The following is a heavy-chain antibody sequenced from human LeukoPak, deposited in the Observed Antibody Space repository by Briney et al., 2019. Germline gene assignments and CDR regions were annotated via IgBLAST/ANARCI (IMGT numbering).Heavy chain of an antibody. CDR2: ISAYNGNT. J-gene: IGHJ4*02. D-gene: IGHD3-3*01. CDR3: ARHPAHTYYDFWSGYYHTYYFDY. V-gene: IGHV1-18*01. CDR1: GGTFSSYA. Sequence: GASVKVSCKASGGTFSSYAISWVRQAPGQGLEWMGWISAYNGNTNYAQKLRGRVTMTTDTSTSTAYMELRSLRSDDTAVYYCARHPAHTYYDFWSGYYHTYYFDYWGQGTLVTVSS.